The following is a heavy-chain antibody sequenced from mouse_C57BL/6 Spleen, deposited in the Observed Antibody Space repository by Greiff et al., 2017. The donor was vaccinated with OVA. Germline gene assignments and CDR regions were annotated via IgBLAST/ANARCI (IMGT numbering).Heavy chain of an antibody. CDR3: ASSQLGSAMDY. V-gene: IGHV2-2*01. J-gene: IGHJ4*01. CDR2: IWSGGST. CDR1: GFSLTSYG. Sequence: VQLVESGPGLVQPSQSLSITCTVSGFSLTSYGVHWVRQSPGKGLEWLGVIWSGGSTDYNAAFISRLSISKDNSKSQVFFKMNSVQADDTAIYYCASSQLGSAMDYWGQGTSVTVSS. D-gene: IGHD4-1*02.